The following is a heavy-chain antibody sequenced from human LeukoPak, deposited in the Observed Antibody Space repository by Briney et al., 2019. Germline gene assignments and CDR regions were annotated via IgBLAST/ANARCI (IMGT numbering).Heavy chain of an antibody. J-gene: IGHJ4*02. CDR2: ISGSGGGT. CDR1: GFTFSSIA. CDR3: AKDLGRYRNNFFDY. V-gene: IGHV3-23*01. Sequence: GGSLRLSCAAPGFTFSSIAMSWVRQAPDKGLEWVSTISGSGGGTYYADSVKGRFTISRDDSKNTLYLRMNSLRADDTAVYYCAKDLGRYRNNFFDYWGQGNLVTVSS. D-gene: IGHD1-26*01.